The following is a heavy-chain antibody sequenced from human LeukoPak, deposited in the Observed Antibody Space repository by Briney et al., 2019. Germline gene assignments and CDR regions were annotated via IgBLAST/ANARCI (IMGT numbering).Heavy chain of an antibody. CDR1: GFTFSSYA. CDR3: ARDRQAAAKGAPYYFDY. D-gene: IGHD2-2*01. CDR2: ISGSGGST. V-gene: IGHV3-23*01. Sequence: GGSLRLSCAASGFTFSSYAMSWVRQAPGKGLEWVSAISGSGGSTYYADSVKGRFTISRDNSKNTLYLQMNSLRAEDTAVYYCARDRQAAAKGAPYYFDYWGQGTLVTVSS. J-gene: IGHJ4*02.